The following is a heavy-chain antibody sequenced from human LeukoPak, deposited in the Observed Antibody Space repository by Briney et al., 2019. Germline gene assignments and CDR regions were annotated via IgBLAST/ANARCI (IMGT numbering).Heavy chain of an antibody. D-gene: IGHD3-9*01. CDR3: ARHAAYYDILTGYRFDY. CDR2: INHSGST. J-gene: IGHJ4*02. CDR1: GGSFSGYY. Sequence: PSETLSLTCAVYGGSFSGYYWSWIRQPPGKGLEWIGEINHSGSTNYNPSLKSRVTISVDTSKNQFSLKPSSVTAADTAVYYCARHAAYYDILTGYRFDYWGQGTLVTVSS. V-gene: IGHV4-34*01.